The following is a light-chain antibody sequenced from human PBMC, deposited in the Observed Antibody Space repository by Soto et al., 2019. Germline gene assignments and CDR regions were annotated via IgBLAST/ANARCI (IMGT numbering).Light chain of an antibody. J-gene: IGKJ2*01. Sequence: EIVLTQSPATLSLSPGERATLSCRASQSVITYLAWYQQKPGQAPRLLIYDASNRATGIPARFSASGSGRDFTLTISSLEPEDFAVYYCQQRSTWPGTFGQGTKLEIK. CDR1: QSVITY. CDR3: QQRSTWPGT. CDR2: DAS. V-gene: IGKV3-11*02.